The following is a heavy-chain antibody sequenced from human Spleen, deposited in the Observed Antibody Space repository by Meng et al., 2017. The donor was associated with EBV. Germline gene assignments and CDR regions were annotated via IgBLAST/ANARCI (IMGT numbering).Heavy chain of an antibody. CDR3: ARAGIASAANWFDP. V-gene: IGHV1-69*01. Sequence: QGRLVQSGCEMKNAGSSVMVSCKAAGGPFNSYSINWVRQAPGQGLEWMGGIIPIFGSATYAQNFQGRVTITADESTSTAYMELNSLRSEDTAVYYCARAGIASAANWFDPWGQGTLVTVSS. D-gene: IGHD6-13*01. J-gene: IGHJ5*02. CDR2: IIPIFGSA. CDR1: GGPFNSYS.